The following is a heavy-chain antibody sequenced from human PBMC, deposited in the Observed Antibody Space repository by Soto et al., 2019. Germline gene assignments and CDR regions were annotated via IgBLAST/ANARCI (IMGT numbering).Heavy chain of an antibody. CDR1: GYTFTSYD. J-gene: IGHJ6*02. CDR3: ARLYDSSVYYPGDDYYYYGMAV. CDR2: MNPNSGNT. V-gene: IGHV1-8*01. D-gene: IGHD3-22*01. Sequence: ASVKVSCKASGYTFTSYDINWVRQATGQGLEWMGWMNPNSGNTGYAQKFQGRVTMTRNTSISTAYMELSSLRSEDTAVYYCARLYDSSVYYPGDDYYYYGMAVWGQGSTVTVSS.